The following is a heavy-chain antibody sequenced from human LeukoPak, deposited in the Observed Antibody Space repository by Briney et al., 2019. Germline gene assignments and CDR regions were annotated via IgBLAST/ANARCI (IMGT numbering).Heavy chain of an antibody. D-gene: IGHD3-9*01. CDR3: AHMWGGILAGSYRTDDYYFDY. V-gene: IGHV3-23*01. CDR1: GLTFNRYA. Sequence: GRTLSLSRAASGLTFNRYAMMGVSRARGKGREGVTAISGRGYSTYYADSVEGRFTIHRRNSKNTLYRQMNSLRAEGTAVYYCAHMWGGILAGSYRTDDYYFDYWGQGTLVTVSS. J-gene: IGHJ4*02. CDR2: ISGRGYST.